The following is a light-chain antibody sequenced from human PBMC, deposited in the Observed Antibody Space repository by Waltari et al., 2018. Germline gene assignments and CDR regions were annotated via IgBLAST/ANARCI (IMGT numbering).Light chain of an antibody. CDR2: EVS. V-gene: IGLV2-14*01. CDR1: SSDVGGYNY. CDR3: SSYTSSSTLVV. J-gene: IGLJ2*01. Sequence: QSALTQPASVSGSPGQSNTISCPGTSSDVGGYNYVSWYQQHPGKAPKLMIYEVSNRPSGVSNRVSGSKSGNTASLTISGLQAEDEADYYCSSYTSSSTLVVFGGGTKLTVL.